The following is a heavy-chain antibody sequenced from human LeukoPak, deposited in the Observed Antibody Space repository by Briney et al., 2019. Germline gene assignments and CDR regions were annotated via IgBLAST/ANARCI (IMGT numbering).Heavy chain of an antibody. CDR1: GGSISSYY. D-gene: IGHD6-19*01. V-gene: IGHV4-4*07. CDR2: IYTSGST. CDR3: ASEGWIGSGWYGIDY. J-gene: IGHJ4*02. Sequence: SETLSLTCTVSGGSISSYYWSWIRQPAGKGLEWIGRIYTSGSTNYNPSLMSRVTMSVDTSKNQFSLKLSSVTAADTAVYYCASEGWIGSGWYGIDYWGQGTLVTVSS.